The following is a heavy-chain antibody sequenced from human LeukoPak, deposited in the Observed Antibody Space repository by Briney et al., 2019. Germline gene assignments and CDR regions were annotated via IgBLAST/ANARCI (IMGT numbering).Heavy chain of an antibody. D-gene: IGHD2-15*01. V-gene: IGHV4-30-2*01. CDR1: GGSISSGGYS. J-gene: IGHJ5*02. CDR2: IYHSGST. Sequence: SQTLSLTCAVSGGSISSGGYSWSWIRQPPGKGLEWIGYIYHSGSTYYNPSLKSRVTISVDRSKNQFSLKLSSVTAADTAVYYCARSVVVVAATVGWFDPWGQGTLVTVSS. CDR3: ARSVVVVAATVGWFDP.